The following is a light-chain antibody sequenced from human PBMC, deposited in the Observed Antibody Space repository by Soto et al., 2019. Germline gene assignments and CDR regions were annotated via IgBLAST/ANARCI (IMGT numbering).Light chain of an antibody. CDR3: QQRSDWPST. V-gene: IGKV3-11*01. CDR1: QSVSSY. CDR2: DAS. J-gene: IGKJ4*01. Sequence: EIVLTQSPATLSLSPGERATLSCRASQSVSSYLAWYQQKPGQAPRLLIYDASNRATGIPARFSGSGSGTDFTLTNNSLEPDDFAVYYCQQRSDWPSTFGGGTKVQIK.